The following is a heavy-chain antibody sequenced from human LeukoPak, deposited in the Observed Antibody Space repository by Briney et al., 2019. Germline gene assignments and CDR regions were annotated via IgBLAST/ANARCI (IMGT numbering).Heavy chain of an antibody. CDR3: ARDGIDSSSGISYYYYMAV. D-gene: IGHD3-22*01. Sequence: GGSLRLSCAASGFTFNNYAMNWVRQAPGKGLEWVSSISGSGGNTYYADSVKGRFTISRDNSKNTLYLQMNSLRAEDTAVYYCARDGIDSSSGISYYYYMAVWGKGTTVTISS. V-gene: IGHV3-23*01. J-gene: IGHJ6*03. CDR1: GFTFNNYA. CDR2: ISGSGGNT.